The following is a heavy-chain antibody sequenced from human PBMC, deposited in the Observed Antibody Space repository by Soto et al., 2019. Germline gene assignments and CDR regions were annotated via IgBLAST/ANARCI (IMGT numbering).Heavy chain of an antibody. V-gene: IGHV4-39*01. Sequence: SETLSPTCTVSGGSVSNSNYYWGWIRQSPGKGLEWIGSVYYRGRGYSKSSVKSRVTISVDTSKNQFSLNLNSVTASDTAVYYCVSQRTSVLTQAYFDYWGPGALVTVSS. CDR2: VYYRGRG. J-gene: IGHJ4*02. D-gene: IGHD2-8*01. CDR1: GGSVSNSNYY. CDR3: VSQRTSVLTQAYFDY.